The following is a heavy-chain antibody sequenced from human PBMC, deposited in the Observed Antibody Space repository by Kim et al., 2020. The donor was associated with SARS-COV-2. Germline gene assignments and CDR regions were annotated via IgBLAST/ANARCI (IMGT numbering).Heavy chain of an antibody. Sequence: GGSLRLSCAASGFTFSSYAMHWVRQAPGKGLEWVAVIWYDGSNKYYADSVKGRFTISRDNSKNTLYLQMNSLRAEDTAVYYCAKDSYSSSAWDRYYYYYGMDVWGQGTTVTVSS. J-gene: IGHJ6*02. V-gene: IGHV3-33*06. CDR1: GFTFSSYA. CDR2: IWYDGSNK. CDR3: AKDSYSSSAWDRYYYYYGMDV. D-gene: IGHD6-13*01.